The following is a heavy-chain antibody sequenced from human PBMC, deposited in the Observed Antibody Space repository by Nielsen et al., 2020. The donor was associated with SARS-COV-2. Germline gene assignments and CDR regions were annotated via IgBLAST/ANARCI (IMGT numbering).Heavy chain of an antibody. V-gene: IGHV4-39*07. Sequence: SETLSLTCTVSGGSISSSSYYWGWIRQPPGKGLEWIGSIYYSGSTYYNPSLKSRVTISVDTSKNQFSLKLSSVTAADTAVYYCARDMEAGITFDYWGQGILVTVSS. D-gene: IGHD6-19*01. CDR2: IYYSGST. CDR1: GGSISSSSYY. J-gene: IGHJ4*02. CDR3: ARDMEAGITFDY.